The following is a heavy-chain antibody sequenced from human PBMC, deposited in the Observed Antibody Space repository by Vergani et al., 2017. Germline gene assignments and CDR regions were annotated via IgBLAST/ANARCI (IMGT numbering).Heavy chain of an antibody. CDR1: GFTVSSNY. CDR2: IYSGGST. Sequence: EVQLVESGGGLVQPGGSLRLSCAASGFTVSSNYMSWVRQAPGKGLEWVSVIYSGGSTYYADSVKGRFTISRDNSKNTLYLQMNSLRGEDTAVYYCARVEEVATIPDAFDIWGQGTMVTVSS. J-gene: IGHJ3*02. V-gene: IGHV3-66*02. CDR3: ARVEEVATIPDAFDI. D-gene: IGHD5-12*01.